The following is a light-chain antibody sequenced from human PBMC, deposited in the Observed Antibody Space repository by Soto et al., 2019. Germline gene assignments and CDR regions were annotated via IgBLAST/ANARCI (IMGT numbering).Light chain of an antibody. V-gene: IGKV1-39*01. Sequence: DIPMTQSPSSLSASVGDRVTITCRASQSIGDYLNWYQQKLGKAPKLLIYAASNLQSGVPSRFNGSGSGTDFTLTISSLQPEDFATYYCQQTYSTPFTFGPGTKVDIK. CDR2: AAS. CDR3: QQTYSTPFT. J-gene: IGKJ3*01. CDR1: QSIGDY.